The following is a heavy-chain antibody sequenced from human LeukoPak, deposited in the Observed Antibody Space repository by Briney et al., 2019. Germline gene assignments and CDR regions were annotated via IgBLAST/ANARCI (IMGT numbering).Heavy chain of an antibody. D-gene: IGHD5-18*01. CDR2: MNPNSGNT. CDR3: ARGLRLRSPGTPYYYYYMDV. J-gene: IGHJ6*03. CDR1: GYTFTSYD. Sequence: ASVKVSCKASGYTFTSYDINWVRQATGQGLEWMGCMNPNSGNTGYAQKFQGRVTMTRNTSISTAYMELSSLRSEDTAVYYCARGLRLRSPGTPYYYYYMDVWGKGTTVTVSS. V-gene: IGHV1-8*01.